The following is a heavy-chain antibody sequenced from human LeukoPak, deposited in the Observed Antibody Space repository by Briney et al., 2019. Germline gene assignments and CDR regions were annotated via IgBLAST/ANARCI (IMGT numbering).Heavy chain of an antibody. CDR1: GFMFSGFS. D-gene: IGHD2-15*01. J-gene: IGHJ4*02. Sequence: GGSLRLSCAASGFMFSGFSMNWVRLAPGKGLEWVSSISGHSDYIHYADSVRGGFTISRDNAKSSLYLQMDSLRVEDTAVYYCARVARCSGGSCLFDYWGQGTLVTVSS. CDR2: ISGHSDYI. V-gene: IGHV3-21*01. CDR3: ARVARCSGGSCLFDY.